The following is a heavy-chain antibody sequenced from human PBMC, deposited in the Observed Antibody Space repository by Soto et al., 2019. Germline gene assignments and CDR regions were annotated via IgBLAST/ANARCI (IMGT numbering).Heavy chain of an antibody. CDR3: ARISSIRGYYYMDV. CDR1: GDRVSSNSAA. Sequence: SQTLSLTCAISGDRVSSNSAAWNWIRQSPSRGLEWLGRTYYRSKWYNDYAVSVKSRITNNPDTSKNQFSLQLNSGTPEDTAVCYCARISSIRGYYYMDVWGKGTTVTAPS. D-gene: IGHD6-6*01. V-gene: IGHV6-1*01. J-gene: IGHJ6*03. CDR2: TYYRSKWYN.